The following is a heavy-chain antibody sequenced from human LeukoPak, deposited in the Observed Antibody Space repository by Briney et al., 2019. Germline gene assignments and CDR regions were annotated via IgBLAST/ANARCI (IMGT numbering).Heavy chain of an antibody. J-gene: IGHJ4*02. Sequence: SETLSLTCTVSGGSISSYYWSWIRQPAGKGLEWIGRIYTSGSTNYKSSLKSRVTISVDTSKNQFSLKLSSVTAADTAVYYCARLGDSSGYYAFDYWGQGTLVTVSS. CDR2: IYTSGST. CDR1: GGSISSYY. D-gene: IGHD3-22*01. CDR3: ARLGDSSGYYAFDY. V-gene: IGHV4-4*07.